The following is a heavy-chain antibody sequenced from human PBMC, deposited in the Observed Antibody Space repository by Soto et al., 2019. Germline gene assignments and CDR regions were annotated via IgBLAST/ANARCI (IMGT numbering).Heavy chain of an antibody. V-gene: IGHV3-23*01. CDR2: ISGSGGST. J-gene: IGHJ4*02. CDR3: AKDRTVSIVVVPAFHFDY. CDR1: GFTFSSYA. Sequence: PGGSLRLSCAASGFTFSSYAMSWVRQVPGKGLEWVSAISGSGGSTYYADSVKGRFTISRDNSKNTLYLQMNSLRAEDTAVYYCAKDRTVSIVVVPAFHFDYWGQGTLVTVSS. D-gene: IGHD2-2*01.